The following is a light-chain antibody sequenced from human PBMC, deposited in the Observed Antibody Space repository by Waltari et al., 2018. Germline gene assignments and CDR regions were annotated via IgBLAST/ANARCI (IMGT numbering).Light chain of an antibody. CDR2: PNY. J-gene: IGLJ3*02. Sequence: QSVLTQPPLASAPPVQRVTISCSGNSHPIGISTVPWYQQPPGPAPKPLIYPNYHRPSGVPDRFSASKSDTSASLAISGLQSEDEADYFCATWDDSLNGRVFGGGTKLAVL. CDR3: ATWDDSLNGRV. CDR1: SHPIGIST. V-gene: IGLV1-44*01.